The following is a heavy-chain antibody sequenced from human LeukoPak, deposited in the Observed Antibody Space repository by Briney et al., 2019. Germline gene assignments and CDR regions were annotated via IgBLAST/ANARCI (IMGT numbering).Heavy chain of an antibody. V-gene: IGHV4-34*01. J-gene: IGHJ4*02. CDR1: GGSFSGYY. Sequence: SETLSLTCAVYGGSFSGYYWSWIRQPPGKGLEWIGEINHSGSTNYNPSLKSRVTISVDTSKNQFSLKLSSVTAADTAVYYCARGGGSYGYYFAYWGQGTLVTVSS. CDR3: ARGGGSYGYYFAY. CDR2: INHSGST. D-gene: IGHD1-26*01.